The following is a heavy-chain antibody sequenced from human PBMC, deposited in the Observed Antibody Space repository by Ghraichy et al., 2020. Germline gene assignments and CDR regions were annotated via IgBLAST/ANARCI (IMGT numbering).Heavy chain of an antibody. J-gene: IGHJ6*02. Sequence: SVKVSCKASGGTFSSYAISWVRQAPGQGLEWMGGIIPIFGTANYAQKFQGRVTITADKSTSTAYMELSSLRSEDTAVYYCARANTTLTIYAPDYYYYYYGMDVWGQGTTVTVSS. CDR2: IIPIFGTA. CDR1: GGTFSSYA. CDR3: ARANTTLTIYAPDYYYYYYGMDV. D-gene: IGHD3-9*01. V-gene: IGHV1-69*06.